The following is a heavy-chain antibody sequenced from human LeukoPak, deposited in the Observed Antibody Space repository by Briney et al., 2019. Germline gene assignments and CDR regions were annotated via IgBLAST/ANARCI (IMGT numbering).Heavy chain of an antibody. D-gene: IGHD3-3*01. Sequence: GASVKVSCTASGYTFTSYGITWVRQAPGQGLEWMGWISAHNDNTNYAQKFQGRVNMTTDSSTSTAYMELRTLSSDDTAAYYCARADFTHAGYFEYWGQGTLVTVSS. CDR1: GYTFTSYG. J-gene: IGHJ4*02. V-gene: IGHV1-18*01. CDR2: ISAHNDNT. CDR3: ARADFTHAGYFEY.